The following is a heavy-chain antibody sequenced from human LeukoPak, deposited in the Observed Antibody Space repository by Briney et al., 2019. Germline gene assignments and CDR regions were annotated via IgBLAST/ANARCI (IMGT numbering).Heavy chain of an antibody. CDR3: ARDLVVVVPAAMGYFQH. Sequence: ASVKVSCKASGYTFTSYGISWVRQAPGQGLEWMGWISAYNGNTNYAQKLQGRVTMTTDTSTSTAYMELRSLRSDDTAVYYCARDLVVVVPAAMGYFQHWGQGTLVTVSS. CDR1: GYTFTSYG. J-gene: IGHJ1*01. V-gene: IGHV1-18*01. D-gene: IGHD2-2*01. CDR2: ISAYNGNT.